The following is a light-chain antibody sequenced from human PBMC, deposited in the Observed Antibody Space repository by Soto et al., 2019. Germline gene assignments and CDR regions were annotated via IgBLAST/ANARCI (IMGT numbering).Light chain of an antibody. CDR1: QGIRND. Sequence: AIQMTQSPSSLSASVGDRVTITCRASQGIRNDLGWYQQKPGKAPKLLIFSASSLQSGVPSRFSGGGSGTYFTLTISSLQPEDFATYYCLQYYNLPWTFGQGTKVEIK. V-gene: IGKV1-6*01. CDR2: SAS. CDR3: LQYYNLPWT. J-gene: IGKJ1*01.